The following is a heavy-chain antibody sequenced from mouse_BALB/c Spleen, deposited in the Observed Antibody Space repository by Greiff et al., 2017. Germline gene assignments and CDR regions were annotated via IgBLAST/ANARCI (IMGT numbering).Heavy chain of an antibody. D-gene: IGHD2-10*02. CDR1: GFTFSSYG. CDR3: ERGYGNYVGVDD. V-gene: IGHV5-6-3*01. J-gene: IGHJ4*01. Sequence: EVQVVESGGGLVQPGGSLKLSCAASGFTFSSYGMSWVRQTPDKRLELVATINSNGGSTYYPDSVKGRFTISRDNAKNTLYLQMSSLKSEDTAMYYCERGYGNYVGVDDWGQGTSVTVSS. CDR2: INSNGGST.